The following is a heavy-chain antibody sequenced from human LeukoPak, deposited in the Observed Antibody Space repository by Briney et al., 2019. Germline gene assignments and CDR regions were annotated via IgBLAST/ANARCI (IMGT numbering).Heavy chain of an antibody. CDR2: IYTSGST. CDR1: GGSFSGYY. J-gene: IGHJ4*02. V-gene: IGHV4-4*07. D-gene: IGHD3-22*01. Sequence: PSETLSLTCAVYGGSFSGYYWSWIRQPAGKGLEWIGRIYTSGSTNYNPSLKSRVTMSVDTSKNQFSLKLSSVTAADTAVYYCARDSRGYYFDYWGQGTLVTVSS. CDR3: ARDSRGYYFDY.